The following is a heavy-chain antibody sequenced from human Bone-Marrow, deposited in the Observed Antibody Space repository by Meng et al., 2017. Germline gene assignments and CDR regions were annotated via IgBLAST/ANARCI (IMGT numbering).Heavy chain of an antibody. Sequence: ASVKVSCKASGYTFTSYYMHWVRQAPGQGLEWMGIINPSGGSTSYAQKFQGRVTMARDTSTSTVYMELSSLRSEDTAVYYCARDIYEYSSSNWFDPRGQGTLVTVSS. CDR3: ARDIYEYSSSNWFDP. V-gene: IGHV1-46*01. J-gene: IGHJ5*02. CDR1: GYTFTSYY. CDR2: INPSGGST. D-gene: IGHD6-6*01.